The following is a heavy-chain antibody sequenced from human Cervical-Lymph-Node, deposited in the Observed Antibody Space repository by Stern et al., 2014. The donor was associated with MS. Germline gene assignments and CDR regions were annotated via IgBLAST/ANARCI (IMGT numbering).Heavy chain of an antibody. J-gene: IGHJ4*02. V-gene: IGHV5-51*01. CDR2: IDPYDSDA. CDR1: GYSFTIYY. CDR3: ARHVQGFDY. Sequence: EVQLVQSGAEVKKPGESLKISCKLSGYSFTIYYIAWVRQMPGKGLELCVVIDPYDSDATFSPAFQGQVTISADKSITTAFLQWSSLRSSDTAMYYCARHVQGFDYWGQGTLVTVSS.